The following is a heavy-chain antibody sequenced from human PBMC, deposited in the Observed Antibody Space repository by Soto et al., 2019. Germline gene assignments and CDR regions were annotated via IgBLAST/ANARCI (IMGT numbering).Heavy chain of an antibody. Sequence: PGGSLRLSSAASGFTSSNHWMNWVRQAPGKGLEWVANIKPDGSAKYYADSVRGRFTISRDNAKNSVNLQMDSLRAEDTALYYCLGSGTASSWGQGTPVTVSS. CDR1: GFTSSNHW. V-gene: IGHV3-7*01. J-gene: IGHJ5*02. CDR2: IKPDGSAK. CDR3: LGSGTASS. D-gene: IGHD1-1*01.